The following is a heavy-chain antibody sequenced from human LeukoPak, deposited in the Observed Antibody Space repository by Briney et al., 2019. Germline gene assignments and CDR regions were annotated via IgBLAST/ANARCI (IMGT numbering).Heavy chain of an antibody. V-gene: IGHV4-61*02. Sequence: SQTLSLTCTVSGGSISSGSYYWSWIRQPAGKGLEWIGRIYTSGSTNYNPSLKSRVTISVDTSKNQFSLKLSSVTAADTAVYYCAGETLSNSVDYWGQGTLVTVSS. CDR2: IYTSGST. D-gene: IGHD4-11*01. J-gene: IGHJ4*02. CDR3: AGETLSNSVDY. CDR1: GGSISSGSYY.